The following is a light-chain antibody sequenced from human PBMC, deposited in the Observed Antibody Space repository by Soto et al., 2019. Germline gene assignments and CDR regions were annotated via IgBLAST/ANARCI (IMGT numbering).Light chain of an antibody. CDR2: EVS. CDR1: SSDVGGYNY. J-gene: IGLJ1*01. V-gene: IGLV2-8*01. CDR3: SSYAGSTNV. Sequence: QSALTQPPSASGSPGQSVTISCTGTSSDVGGYNYVSWYQQHPGKAPKLMIYEVSKRPSGVPDRFSGSKSGNTASLTVSGLQAEDEGDYYCSSYAGSTNVFGTGTKVTVL.